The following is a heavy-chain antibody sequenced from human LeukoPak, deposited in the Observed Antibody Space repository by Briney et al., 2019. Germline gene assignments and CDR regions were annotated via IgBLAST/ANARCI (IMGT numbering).Heavy chain of an antibody. Sequence: GGTLRLSCAASGFTFSSCSMNWVRQAPGKGLEWVSSISSSSSYIYYADSVKGRFTISRDNAKNSLYLQMNSLRAEDTAVYYCARDKIVGATHFDYWGQGALVTVSS. CDR1: GFTFSSCS. D-gene: IGHD1-26*01. CDR3: ARDKIVGATHFDY. CDR2: ISSSSSYI. V-gene: IGHV3-21*01. J-gene: IGHJ4*02.